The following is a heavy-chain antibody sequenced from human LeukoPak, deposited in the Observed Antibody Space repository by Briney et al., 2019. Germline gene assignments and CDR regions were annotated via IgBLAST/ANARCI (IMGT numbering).Heavy chain of an antibody. CDR1: GFTFSSYA. CDR3: AREQTTVRTFDI. CDR2: ISYDGSNK. D-gene: IGHD4-17*01. J-gene: IGHJ3*02. V-gene: IGHV3-30-3*01. Sequence: GGSLRLSCAASGFTFSSYAMHWVRQAPGKGLEWVAVISYDGSNKYYADSVKGRFTISRDNSKNTLYLQMNSLRAEDTAVYYCAREQTTVRTFDIWGQGTMVTVSS.